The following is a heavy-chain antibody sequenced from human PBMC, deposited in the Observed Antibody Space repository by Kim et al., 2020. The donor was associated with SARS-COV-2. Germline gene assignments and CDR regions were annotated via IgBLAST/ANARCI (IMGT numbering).Heavy chain of an antibody. CDR3: ARDGEVGPYYYDSSGYYFHAFGI. CDR2: ISSSSSTI. V-gene: IGHV3-48*02. J-gene: IGHJ3*02. D-gene: IGHD3-22*01. Sequence: GGSLRLSCAASGFTFSSYSMNWVRQAPGKGLEWVSYISSSSSTIYYADSVKGRFTISRDNAKNSLYLQMNSLRDEDTAVYYCARDGEVGPYYYDSSGYYFHAFGIWGQGTNVTVSS. CDR1: GFTFSSYS.